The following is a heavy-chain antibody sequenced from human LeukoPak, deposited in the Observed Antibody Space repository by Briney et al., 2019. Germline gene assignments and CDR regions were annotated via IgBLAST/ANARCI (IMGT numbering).Heavy chain of an antibody. CDR3: ARVSYYYYGMDV. Sequence: GGSLRLSCVASGFTFRNYWMHWVRQAPGKRLVWVSRINSDGSSISYADSVKGRFTISRDNANNTLYLQMNSLRAEDTAVYYCARVSYYYYGMDVWGQGTTVTVSS. CDR1: GFTFRNYW. V-gene: IGHV3-74*01. CDR2: INSDGSSI. J-gene: IGHJ6*02.